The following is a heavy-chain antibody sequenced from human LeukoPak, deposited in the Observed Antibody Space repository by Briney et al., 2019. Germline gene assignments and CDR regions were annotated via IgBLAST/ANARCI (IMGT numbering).Heavy chain of an antibody. V-gene: IGHV1-69*05. CDR1: GGTFSSYA. CDR3: AAGSNLGGNYYYYYYMDV. D-gene: IGHD3-16*01. J-gene: IGHJ6*03. Sequence: SVKVSCKASGGTFSSYAISWVRQAPGQGLEWMGGIIPIFGAANYAQKFQGRVTITTDESTSTAYMELSGLRSEDTAVYYCAAGSNLGGNYYYYYYMDVWGKGTTVTVSS. CDR2: IIPIFGAA.